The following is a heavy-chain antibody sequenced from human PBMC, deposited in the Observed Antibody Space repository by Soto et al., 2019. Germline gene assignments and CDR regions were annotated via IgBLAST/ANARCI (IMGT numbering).Heavy chain of an antibody. V-gene: IGHV5-10-1*01. D-gene: IGHD2-2*01. CDR3: ARLFCSSSTCDSWFDP. Sequence: LKISCTGFGYTFTTFWISWVRQMPGRGLEWMGRIDPRDSYTNYSPSFQGHVTISADKSISTAYLQWGSLKASDTAMYYCARLFCSSSTCDSWFDPWGQGTLVTVSS. CDR1: GYTFTTFW. CDR2: IDPRDSYT. J-gene: IGHJ5*02.